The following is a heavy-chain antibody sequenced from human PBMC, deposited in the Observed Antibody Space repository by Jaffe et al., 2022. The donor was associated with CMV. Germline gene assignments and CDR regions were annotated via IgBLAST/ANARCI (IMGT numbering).Heavy chain of an antibody. V-gene: IGHV1-3*01. CDR2: INAGNGNT. CDR3: ARGYYYDSSGYYDYYMDV. D-gene: IGHD3-22*01. CDR1: GYTFTSYA. J-gene: IGHJ6*03. Sequence: QVQLVQSGAEVKKPGASVKVSCKASGYTFTSYAMHWVRQAPGQRLEWMGWINAGNGNTKYSQKFQGRVTITRDTSASTAYMELSSLRSEDTAVYYCARGYYYDSSGYYDYYMDVWGKGTTVTVSS.